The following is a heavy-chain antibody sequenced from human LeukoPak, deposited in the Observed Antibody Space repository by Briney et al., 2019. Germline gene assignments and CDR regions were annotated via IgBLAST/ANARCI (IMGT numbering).Heavy chain of an antibody. D-gene: IGHD3-16*01. V-gene: IGHV4-59*08. J-gene: IGHJ4*02. CDR1: DDSINNNY. Sequence: SETLSLTCTVSDDSINNNYWSWIRQPPGKELECIGYILYSGSTNYNPSLKSRVTISIDTSKNQFSLKLNSVTAADTAVYYCARRGLNRQNFDYWGQGTLVTVSS. CDR2: ILYSGST. CDR3: ARRGLNRQNFDY.